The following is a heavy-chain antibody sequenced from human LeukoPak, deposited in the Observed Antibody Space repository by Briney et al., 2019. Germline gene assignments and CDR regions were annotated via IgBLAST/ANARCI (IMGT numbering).Heavy chain of an antibody. V-gene: IGHV4-59*01. CDR3: ARGVTVTTSQYYFDY. D-gene: IGHD4-17*01. Sequence: PSETLSLTCTVSGGSISNYWSWIRQPPGKGLEWIGYIYYTGSTNNTSLKSRVTISVDTSKNQFSLKLSSVTAADTAVYYCARGVTVTTSQYYFDYWGQGTLVTVSS. J-gene: IGHJ4*02. CDR1: GGSISNY. CDR2: IYYTGST.